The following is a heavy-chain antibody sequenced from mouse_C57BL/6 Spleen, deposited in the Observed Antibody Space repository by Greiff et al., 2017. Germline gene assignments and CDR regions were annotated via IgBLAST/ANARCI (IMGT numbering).Heavy chain of an antibody. J-gene: IGHJ2*01. CDR3: ARDYGGEDY. CDR2: ISYDGSI. CDR1: GYSITSGYF. Sequence: EVKLQESGPGLVKPSQSLSLTCSVTGYSITSGYFWNWIRQLPGNKLEWMGYISYDGSINYNPSRKKRISITRDTSKNQFFLKLNSVTTEDTATSYCARDYGGEDYWGQGTTLTVSS. D-gene: IGHD1-1*02. V-gene: IGHV3-6*01.